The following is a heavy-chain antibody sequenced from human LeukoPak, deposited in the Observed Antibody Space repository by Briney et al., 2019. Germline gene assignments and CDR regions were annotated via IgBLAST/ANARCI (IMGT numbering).Heavy chain of an antibody. J-gene: IGHJ4*02. CDR1: GYSFTSYW. V-gene: IGHV1-8*02. CDR2: MNPNSGNT. CDR3: ASELRWKEY. D-gene: IGHD4-23*01. Sequence: GESLKISCKGSGYSFTSYWIGWVRQASGQGLEWKGWMNPNSGNTGYAQKFQGRVTMTRDTSISTAYMELSSLSSDDTAVYYCASELRWKEYWGQGTLVTVSS.